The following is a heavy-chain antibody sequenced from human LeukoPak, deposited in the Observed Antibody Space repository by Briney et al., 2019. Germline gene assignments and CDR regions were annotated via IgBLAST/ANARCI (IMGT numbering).Heavy chain of an antibody. CDR1: GYTFTSYD. CDR2: MNPNSGNT. V-gene: IGHV1-8*01. J-gene: IGHJ5*02. D-gene: IGHD2-15*01. Sequence: EASVKVSCKASGYTFTSYDINWVRQATGQGLEWMGWMNPNSGNTGYAQKFKGRVTMTRNTSISTAYMELSSLRSEDTAVYYCARTYCSGGSCLSWFDPWGQGTLVTVPS. CDR3: ARTYCSGGSCLSWFDP.